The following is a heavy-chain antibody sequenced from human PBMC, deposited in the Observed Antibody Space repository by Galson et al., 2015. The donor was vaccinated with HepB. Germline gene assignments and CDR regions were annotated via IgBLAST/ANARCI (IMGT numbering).Heavy chain of an antibody. Sequence: SVKVSCKASGYTFTSYAMHWVRQAPGQRLEWMGWINAGNGNTKYSQKFQGRVTITRDTSASTAYMELSSLRSEDTAVYYCARGFYCSDGSCPGRGAFDIWGQGTMVTVSS. V-gene: IGHV1-3*01. D-gene: IGHD2-15*01. CDR1: GYTFTSYA. J-gene: IGHJ3*02. CDR2: INAGNGNT. CDR3: ARGFYCSDGSCPGRGAFDI.